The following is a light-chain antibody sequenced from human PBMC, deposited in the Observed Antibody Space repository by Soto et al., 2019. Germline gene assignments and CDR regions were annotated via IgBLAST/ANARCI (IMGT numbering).Light chain of an antibody. CDR1: SSNIGSNF. V-gene: IGLV1-47*02. J-gene: IGLJ3*02. CDR2: TNN. Sequence: QSVLTQPPSASGTPGQRVTISCSGSSSNIGSNFVYWYQHLPGTAPKLLIYTNNQRPSGVPDRFSGSKSGTSASLAISGLRSEDEADYYCSSFTRNNTMVFGGGTKLTVL. CDR3: SSFTRNNTMV.